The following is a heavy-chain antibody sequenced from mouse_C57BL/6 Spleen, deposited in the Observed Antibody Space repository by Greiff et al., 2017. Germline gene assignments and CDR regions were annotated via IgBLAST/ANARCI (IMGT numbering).Heavy chain of an antibody. Sequence: EVMLVESGPELVKPGASVKMSCKASGYTFTDYNMHWVKQSHGKSLEWIGYINPNNGGTSYNQKFKGKATLTVNKSSSTAYMELRSLTSEDSAVYYCATGLPDWYFDVWGTGTTVTVSS. CDR1: GYTFTDYN. CDR3: ATGLPDWYFDV. CDR2: INPNNGGT. V-gene: IGHV1-22*01. D-gene: IGHD2-2*01. J-gene: IGHJ1*03.